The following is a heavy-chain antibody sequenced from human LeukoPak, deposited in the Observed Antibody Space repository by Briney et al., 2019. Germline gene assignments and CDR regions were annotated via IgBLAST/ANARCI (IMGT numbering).Heavy chain of an antibody. CDR1: GYTFTGYY. J-gene: IGHJ4*02. V-gene: IGHV1-2*06. Sequence: GASVNVSCTASGYTFTGYYMHWVRQAPGQGLEWMGRINPNNGGTNYAQKFQGRVTMTGDTSISTAYMELSSLRSDDTAVYYCTRESGSYHGNDYWGQGTLVTVSS. D-gene: IGHD1-26*01. CDR3: TRESGSYHGNDY. CDR2: INPNNGGT.